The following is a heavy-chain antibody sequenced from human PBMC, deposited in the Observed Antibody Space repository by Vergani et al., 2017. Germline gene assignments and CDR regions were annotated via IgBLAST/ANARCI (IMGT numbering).Heavy chain of an antibody. V-gene: IGHV4-59*01. CDR1: GGSLSGYY. CDR3: ARSIVSRNPPDYFDN. CDR2: VGDRGYF. Sequence: QVQLQESGPGLVRPSETLSLTCTVSGGSLSGYYWNWIRQTPGEGLEWIGYVGDRGYFNYNPSLKTRVSISSDTSNNQFSLMLSSVTVADTAVYYCARSIVSRNPPDYFDNWGQGTLVTVSA. D-gene: IGHD1-14*01. J-gene: IGHJ4*02.